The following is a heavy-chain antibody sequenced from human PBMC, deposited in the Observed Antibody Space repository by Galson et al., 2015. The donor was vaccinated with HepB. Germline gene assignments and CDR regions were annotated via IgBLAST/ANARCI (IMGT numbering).Heavy chain of an antibody. Sequence: SVKVSCKASGYTFTSYAMHWVRQAPGQRLEWMGWINAGNGNTKYSQKFQGRVTITRDTSASTAYMELSSLRSEDTAVYYCARASVTYYYDSSGYPDYWGQGTLVTVSS. CDR1: GYTFTSYA. V-gene: IGHV1-3*01. CDR3: ARASVTYYYDSSGYPDY. D-gene: IGHD3-22*01. J-gene: IGHJ4*02. CDR2: INAGNGNT.